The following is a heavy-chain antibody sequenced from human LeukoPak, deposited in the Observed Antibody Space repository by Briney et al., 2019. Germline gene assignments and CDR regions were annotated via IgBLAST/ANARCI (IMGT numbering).Heavy chain of an antibody. CDR1: GGSISSSSYY. D-gene: IGHD3-22*01. Sequence: SETLSLTCTVSGGSISSSSYYWGWIRQPPGKGLEWIGYIYYSGRTNYNPSLKSRVTISVDTSKNQFSLKLSSVTAADTAVYYCARTHYYDQMDVWGKGTTVTVSS. J-gene: IGHJ6*04. V-gene: IGHV4-61*05. CDR3: ARTHYYDQMDV. CDR2: IYYSGRT.